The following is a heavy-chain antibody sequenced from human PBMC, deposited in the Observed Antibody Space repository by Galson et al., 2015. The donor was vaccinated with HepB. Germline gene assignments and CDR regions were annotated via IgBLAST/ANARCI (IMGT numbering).Heavy chain of an antibody. CDR2: IRTETYGGTT. CDR3: TRDLGYYYGSGSDY. J-gene: IGHJ4*02. CDR1: GFTFGAYA. V-gene: IGHV3-49*04. D-gene: IGHD3-10*01. Sequence: SLRLSCASSGFTFGAYAMNWVRQAPGKGLEWVAFIRTETYGGTTAYAASVKGRFTIFRDDSNSIAYLQMNSLKIADTAVYYCTRDLGYYYGSGSDYWGQGTLVTVSS.